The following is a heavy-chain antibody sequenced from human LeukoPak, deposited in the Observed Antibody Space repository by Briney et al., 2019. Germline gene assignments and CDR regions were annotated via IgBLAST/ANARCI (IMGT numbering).Heavy chain of an antibody. Sequence: GGSLRLSCAASGFTFSSYGMSWVRQAPGKGLEWVSAISGSGGSTYYADSVKGRFTISRDNSKNTLYLQMNSLRAEDTAVYYCAKDQGYSYGYSGGFDYWGQGTLVTVSS. V-gene: IGHV3-23*01. D-gene: IGHD5-18*01. CDR2: ISGSGGST. J-gene: IGHJ4*02. CDR1: GFTFSSYG. CDR3: AKDQGYSYGYSGGFDY.